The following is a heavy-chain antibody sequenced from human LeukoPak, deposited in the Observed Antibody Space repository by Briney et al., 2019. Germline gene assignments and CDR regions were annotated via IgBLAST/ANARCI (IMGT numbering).Heavy chain of an antibody. J-gene: IGHJ3*01. CDR2: IYSSGST. V-gene: IGHV4-61*02. D-gene: IGHD4-17*01. Sequence: PSETLSLTCTVSGGSINSGTYYWRWIRQSAGKGLEWIGRIYSSGSTNYNPSLKSRATMSVDTSKNQFSLKLSSVTAADAAVYYCARGVTTYWAFDVWGQGTMVTVSS. CDR1: GGSINSGTYY. CDR3: ARGVTTYWAFDV.